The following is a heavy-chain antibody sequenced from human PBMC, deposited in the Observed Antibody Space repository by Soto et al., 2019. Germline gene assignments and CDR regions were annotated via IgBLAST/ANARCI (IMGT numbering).Heavy chain of an antibody. CDR1: GFTFSSYA. J-gene: IGHJ4*02. Sequence: GGSLRLSCAASGFTFSSYAMSWVRQAPGKGLEWVSAISGSGGSTYYADSVKGRFTISRDNSKNTLYLQMNSLRAEDTAVYYCAKPSLYYYDSSGYYFDYWGQGTLVTVSS. V-gene: IGHV3-23*01. CDR2: ISGSGGST. CDR3: AKPSLYYYDSSGYYFDY. D-gene: IGHD3-22*01.